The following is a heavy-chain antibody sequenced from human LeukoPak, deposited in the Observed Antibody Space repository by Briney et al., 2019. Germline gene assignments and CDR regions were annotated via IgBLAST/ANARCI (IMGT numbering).Heavy chain of an antibody. CDR2: ISYSGST. CDR1: GGSISSYY. D-gene: IGHD6-13*01. J-gene: IGHJ4*02. CDR3: ARHGYSTTKSFDF. V-gene: IGHV4-59*08. Sequence: TSETLSLTCTVSGGSISSYYWSWIRQPPGKGLEWIGYISYSGSTYYNPSLKSRVTISVDTSKNQFSLNLNSVTAADTAIYYCARHGYSTTKSFDFWGQGTLVTVSS.